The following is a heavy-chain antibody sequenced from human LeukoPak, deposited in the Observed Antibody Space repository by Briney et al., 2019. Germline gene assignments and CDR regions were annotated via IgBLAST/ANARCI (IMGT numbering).Heavy chain of an antibody. J-gene: IGHJ3*02. CDR1: VYTFTAYY. Sequence: ASVTVSCTSSVYTFTAYYMHWVRQAPGQGLEWMGWINPNSGTTNYAQKFQDWVTMTRDTSISTAYLELTRLKSDDTAVYYCARYSWDAFDIWGQGTMVTVSS. V-gene: IGHV1-2*04. D-gene: IGHD2-21*01. CDR3: ARYSWDAFDI. CDR2: INPNSGTT.